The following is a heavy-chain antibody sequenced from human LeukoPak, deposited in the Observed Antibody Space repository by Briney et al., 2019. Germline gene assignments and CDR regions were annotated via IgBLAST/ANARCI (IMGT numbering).Heavy chain of an antibody. CDR3: AKGGVPLWFGSPLYYFDY. D-gene: IGHD3-10*01. J-gene: IGHJ4*02. Sequence: GGSLRLSCAASGFTISTYWMSWVRQAPGKGLEWVANTNQEGSEKYYVDSVKGRFTISRDNSKNTLYLQMNSLRAEDTAVYYCAKGGVPLWFGSPLYYFDYWGQGTLVTVSS. V-gene: IGHV3-7*03. CDR1: GFTISTYW. CDR2: TNQEGSEK.